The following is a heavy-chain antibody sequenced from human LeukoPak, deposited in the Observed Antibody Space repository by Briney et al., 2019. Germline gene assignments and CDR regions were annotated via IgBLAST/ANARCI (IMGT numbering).Heavy chain of an antibody. CDR1: GYTFTDYY. Sequence: ASVKVSCKASGYTFTDYYMHWVRQAPGQGLEWMGRINPNSGGTNYAQKFQGRFTMTRDTSISIGYMELSRLKSDDTAIYYCTADKKLGDFDYWGQGTLVTVSS. D-gene: IGHD7-27*01. J-gene: IGHJ4*02. CDR3: TADKKLGDFDY. V-gene: IGHV1-2*06. CDR2: INPNSGGT.